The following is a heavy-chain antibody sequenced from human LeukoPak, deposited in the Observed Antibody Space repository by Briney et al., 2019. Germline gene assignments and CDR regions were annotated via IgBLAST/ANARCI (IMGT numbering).Heavy chain of an antibody. Sequence: GGSLRLSCAASGFTFSSYGMHWVRQAPGKGLEWVAVIWYDGSNKYYADSVKGRFNISRDNSKNTLYLQMNSLRAEDTAVYYCAKGDFGLDYWGQGTLVTVSS. D-gene: IGHD4-17*01. CDR2: IWYDGSNK. CDR3: AKGDFGLDY. J-gene: IGHJ4*02. V-gene: IGHV3-33*06. CDR1: GFTFSSYG.